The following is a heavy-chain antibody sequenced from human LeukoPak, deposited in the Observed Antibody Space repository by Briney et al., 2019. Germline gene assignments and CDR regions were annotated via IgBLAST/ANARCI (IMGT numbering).Heavy chain of an antibody. V-gene: IGHV3-11*04. CDR2: ISYSGTI. D-gene: IGHD6-13*01. J-gene: IGHJ4*02. Sequence: GGSLRLSCAASGFTFSDYYMSWIRQAPGKGLEWVSYISYSGTIYYADSVKGRFTISRDNAKNSLYLQMNSLRAEDTAVYYCARDIEAPGLSFDYWGQGTLVTVSS. CDR1: GFTFSDYY. CDR3: ARDIEAPGLSFDY.